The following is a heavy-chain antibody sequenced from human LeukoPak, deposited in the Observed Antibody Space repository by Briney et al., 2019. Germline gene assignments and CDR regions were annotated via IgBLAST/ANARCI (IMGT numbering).Heavy chain of an antibody. J-gene: IGHJ4*02. D-gene: IGHD6-13*01. CDR2: ISWNSGSI. Sequence: PGRSLRLSCAASGFTFDNYVIHWVRQAPGKGLEWVSGISWNSGSIDYADSVKGRFTISRDNAKNSLYLQMNSLRAEDTALYYCARDEERYSSSWYVSDYWGQGTLVTVSS. CDR3: ARDEERYSSSWYVSDY. CDR1: GFTFDNYV. V-gene: IGHV3-9*01.